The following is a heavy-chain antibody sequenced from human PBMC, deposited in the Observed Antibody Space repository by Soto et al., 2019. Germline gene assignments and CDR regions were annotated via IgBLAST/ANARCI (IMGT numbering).Heavy chain of an antibody. CDR1: GFTFSSYA. CDR3: AKDYRSGSGWSGYMSPYYFDY. CDR2: ISGSGGST. J-gene: IGHJ4*02. Sequence: GGSLRLSCAASGFTFSSYAMSWVRQAPGKGLEWVSAISGSGGSTYYADSVKGRFTISRDNSKNTLYLQMNSLRAEDTAVYYCAKDYRSGSGWSGYMSPYYFDYWGQGTLVTVAS. V-gene: IGHV3-23*01. D-gene: IGHD3-3*01.